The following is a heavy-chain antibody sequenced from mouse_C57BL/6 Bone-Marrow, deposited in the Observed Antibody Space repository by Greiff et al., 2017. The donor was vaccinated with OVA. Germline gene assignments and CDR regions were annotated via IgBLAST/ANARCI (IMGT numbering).Heavy chain of an antibody. CDR2: IDPENGDT. CDR1: GFNIKDDY. J-gene: IGHJ3*01. CDR3: ATEDGNCGFAY. D-gene: IGHD2-1*01. Sequence: VQLQQSGAELVRPGASVKLSCTASGFNIKDDYMHWVKQRPEQGLEWIGWIDPENGDTEYASKFQGKATITADTSSNSAYLQLSSLTSEYTAVYYCATEDGNCGFAYWGQGTLVTVSA. V-gene: IGHV14-4*01.